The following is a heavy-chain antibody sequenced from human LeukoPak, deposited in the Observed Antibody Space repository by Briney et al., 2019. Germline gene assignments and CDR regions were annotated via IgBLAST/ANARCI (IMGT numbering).Heavy chain of an antibody. CDR2: ISSSGGST. D-gene: IGHD6-6*01. CDR1: GFTFSSYA. Sequence: GGSLRLSCAASGFTFSSYAMNWVRQAPGKGLEWVSVISSSGGSTYYADSVKGRFTISRDNSKKTLYLQMHSLRAEDTAVYYCAGGAVARQSDYWGQGTLVTVSS. J-gene: IGHJ4*02. V-gene: IGHV3-23*01. CDR3: AGGAVARQSDY.